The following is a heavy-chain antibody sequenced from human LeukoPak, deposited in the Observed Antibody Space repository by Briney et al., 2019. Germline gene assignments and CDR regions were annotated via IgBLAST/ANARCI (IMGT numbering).Heavy chain of an antibody. D-gene: IGHD3-16*02. V-gene: IGHV4-59*01. J-gene: IGHJ4*02. CDR2: IYYTGST. Sequence: PSETLSLTCGVSGGAITNYYWNWIRQAPGKGLEWLGYIYYTGSTTYNPSVKSRITISLDTSKKQISLKLRSVTAADTAVYYCARGRPFGGVIWDYFDDWGQGTLVTVSS. CDR3: ARGRPFGGVIWDYFDD. CDR1: GGAITNYY.